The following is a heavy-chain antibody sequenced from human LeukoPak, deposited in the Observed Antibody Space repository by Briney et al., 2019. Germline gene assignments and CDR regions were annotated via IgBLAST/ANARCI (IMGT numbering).Heavy chain of an antibody. CDR3: TTDLPAVRGVIIPSYFDY. D-gene: IGHD3-10*01. CDR2: IKSKTDGGTT. J-gene: IGHJ4*02. CDR1: GFTFSNAW. Sequence: GGSLRLSCAASGFTFSNAWMSWVRQAPGKGLEWVGRIKSKTDGGTTDYAAPVKGRFTISRDDSKNTLYLQMNSLKTEDTAVYYCTTDLPAVRGVIIPSYFDYWGQGTLVTVSS. V-gene: IGHV3-15*01.